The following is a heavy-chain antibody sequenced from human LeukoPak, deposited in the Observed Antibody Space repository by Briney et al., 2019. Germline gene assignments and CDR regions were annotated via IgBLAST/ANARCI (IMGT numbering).Heavy chain of an antibody. CDR3: ARAPDYDFWSGYYFFDY. D-gene: IGHD3-3*01. CDR2: FSSSSSTI. CDR1: GFTFSSYS. J-gene: IGHJ4*02. Sequence: GGSLRLPCAASGFTFSSYSMNWVRQAPGQGLEGVSYFSSSSSTIYSADSVKGRFTISRDNAKNSLYLQMNSLRAEDTAVYYCARAPDYDFWSGYYFFDYWGQGTLVTASS. V-gene: IGHV3-48*04.